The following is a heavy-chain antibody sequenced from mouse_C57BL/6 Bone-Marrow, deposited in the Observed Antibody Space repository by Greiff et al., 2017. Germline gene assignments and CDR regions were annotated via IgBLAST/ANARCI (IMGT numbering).Heavy chain of an antibody. Sequence: VQLQQPGAELVKPGASVKMSCKASGYTFTSYWITWVKQRPGQGLEWIGDIYPGSGSTNYNEKFKSKATLTVDTSSSTAYMQLSSLTSEDSAVYYCAKGWLLKAWFAYWGQGTLVTVSA. J-gene: IGHJ3*01. V-gene: IGHV1-55*01. D-gene: IGHD2-3*01. CDR2: IYPGSGST. CDR3: AKGWLLKAWFAY. CDR1: GYTFTSYW.